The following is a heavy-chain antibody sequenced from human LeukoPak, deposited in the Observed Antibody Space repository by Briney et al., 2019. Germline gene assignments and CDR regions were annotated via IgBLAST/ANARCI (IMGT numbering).Heavy chain of an antibody. Sequence: ASVKVSCKASGYTFTSYDINWVRQATGQGLEWMGWMNPNSGNTGYAQKFQGRVTMTRNTSISTAYMELSSLRSEDTAVYYCARARYDCSSTSCYNWFDPWGQGTLVTSPQ. V-gene: IGHV1-8*01. D-gene: IGHD2-2*01. CDR1: GYTFTSYD. CDR2: MNPNSGNT. CDR3: ARARYDCSSTSCYNWFDP. J-gene: IGHJ5*02.